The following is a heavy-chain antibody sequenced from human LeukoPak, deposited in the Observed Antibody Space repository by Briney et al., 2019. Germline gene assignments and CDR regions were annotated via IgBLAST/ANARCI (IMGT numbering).Heavy chain of an antibody. CDR3: ARDRAVNGMNGMDV. CDR2: IIPNLGIT. Sequence: ASVKVSCKASGGTFSNYVISWVRQAPGQGLEWMGRIIPNLGITKYAQKFQGRVTMTRDTSTSTVYMELSSLRSEDTAVYYCARDRAVNGMNGMDVWGQGTTVTVSS. J-gene: IGHJ6*02. CDR1: GGTFSNYV. V-gene: IGHV1-69*04. D-gene: IGHD1-26*01.